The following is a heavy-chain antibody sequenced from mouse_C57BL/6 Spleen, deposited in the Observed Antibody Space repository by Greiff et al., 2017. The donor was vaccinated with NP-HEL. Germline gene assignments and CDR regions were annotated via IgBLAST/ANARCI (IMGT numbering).Heavy chain of an antibody. CDR3: ARSITTVVPYAMDY. J-gene: IGHJ4*01. V-gene: IGHV5-17*01. Sequence: EVKLMESGGGLVKPGGSLKLSCAASGFTFSDYGMHWVRQAPEKGLEWVAYISSGSSTIYYADTVKGRFTISRDNAKNTLFLQMTSLRSEDTAMYYCARSITTVVPYAMDYWGQGTSVTVSS. D-gene: IGHD1-1*01. CDR1: GFTFSDYG. CDR2: ISSGSSTI.